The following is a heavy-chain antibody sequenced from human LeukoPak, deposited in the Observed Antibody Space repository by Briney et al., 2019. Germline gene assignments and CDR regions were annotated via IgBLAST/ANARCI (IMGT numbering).Heavy chain of an antibody. Sequence: PGGSLRLSCAASGFIFSDYYMSWIRQAPGKGLEWISYISGSSRIYTNYADSVKGRFTISRDNAKNSLYLQMNSLRAEDTAVYYCARVGSSGSYFSPFDYWGQGALVTVSS. CDR1: GFIFSDYY. CDR3: ARVGSSGSYFSPFDY. J-gene: IGHJ4*02. CDR2: ISGSSRIYT. V-gene: IGHV3-11*06. D-gene: IGHD1-26*01.